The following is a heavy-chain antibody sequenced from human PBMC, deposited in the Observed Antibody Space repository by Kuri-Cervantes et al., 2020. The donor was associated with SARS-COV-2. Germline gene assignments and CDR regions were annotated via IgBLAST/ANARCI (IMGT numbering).Heavy chain of an antibody. D-gene: IGHD2-15*01. Sequence: ASVKVSCKASGYTFTSYDINWVRQATGQGLEWMGWISGYSGNTDYAQRFQDRVILTRDTSTSTAYMELRSLRSDDTALYYCARGDFTAGFYWGQGTQVTVSS. CDR2: ISGYSGNT. J-gene: IGHJ4*02. CDR3: ARGDFTAGFY. V-gene: IGHV1-18*01. CDR1: GYTFTSYD.